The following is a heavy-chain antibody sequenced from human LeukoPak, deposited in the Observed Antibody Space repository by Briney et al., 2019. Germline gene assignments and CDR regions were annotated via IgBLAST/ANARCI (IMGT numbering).Heavy chain of an antibody. CDR3: ARGGWGRYFDY. J-gene: IGHJ4*02. CDR1: GFTVSSNY. Sequence: GGSLRLSCAASGFTVSSNYMSWVRQAPGKGLEWVSVIYSGGSTYYADSVKGRFTISRDNSKNTLYLQMNSLRTEDTAVYYCARGGWGRYFDYWGQGTLVTVSS. D-gene: IGHD3-16*01. V-gene: IGHV3-66*02. CDR2: IYSGGST.